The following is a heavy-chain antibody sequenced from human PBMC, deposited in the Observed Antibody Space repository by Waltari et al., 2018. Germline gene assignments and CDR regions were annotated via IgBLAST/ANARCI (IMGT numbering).Heavy chain of an antibody. Sequence: QVQLVQSGAEVKKPGASVKVSCKVSGYTLTELSMPWVRQAPGKGLEWQGGLGPEDGETIYEHKFQGRVTMTEDTATDTAYMELSSLRSEDTAVYYCATDRLTHFDYWGQGTLVTVSS. CDR2: LGPEDGET. J-gene: IGHJ4*02. CDR3: ATDRLTHFDY. CDR1: GYTLTELS. V-gene: IGHV1-24*01.